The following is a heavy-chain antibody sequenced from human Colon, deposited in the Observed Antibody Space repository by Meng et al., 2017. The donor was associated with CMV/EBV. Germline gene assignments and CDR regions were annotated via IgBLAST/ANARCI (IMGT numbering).Heavy chain of an antibody. Sequence: SETLSLTCTVSGDSTSSSIYYWGWVRQPPGKGLEWIGTVFHTGSSFYNESLSGRASILIDTSRNHFSLSLKSVTAADTGVYFCARVKWQRFVDFWGQGMLVTVSS. CDR1: GDSTSSSIYY. CDR2: VFHTGSS. CDR3: ARVKWQRFVDF. V-gene: IGHV4-39*07. D-gene: IGHD5-12*01. J-gene: IGHJ4*02.